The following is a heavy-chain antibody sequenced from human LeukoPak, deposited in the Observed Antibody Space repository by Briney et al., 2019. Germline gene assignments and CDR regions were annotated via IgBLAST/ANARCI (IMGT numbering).Heavy chain of an antibody. Sequence: GGSLRLSCAASGFTFSDYNMTWVRQAPGKGLEWVSYITNGGSTIHHTDSVKGRFTISRDNAKKTLYLQMNSLRAEDTAVYYCARSIGLTGGGVDVWGQGTTVTVSS. D-gene: IGHD2-8*02. CDR3: ARSIGLTGGGVDV. V-gene: IGHV3-11*01. J-gene: IGHJ6*02. CDR1: GFTFSDYN. CDR2: ITNGGSTI.